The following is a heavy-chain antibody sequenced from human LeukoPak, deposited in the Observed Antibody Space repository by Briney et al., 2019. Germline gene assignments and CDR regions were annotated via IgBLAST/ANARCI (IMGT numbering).Heavy chain of an antibody. CDR2: ISYDGSNS. CDR1: GFIFSSYG. D-gene: IGHD5-24*01. CDR3: VRDGDAYNFDF. Sequence: GGSLRLSCAASGFIFSSYGMYWVRQAPGKGLEWLAVISYDGSNSYYADSVKGRFTISRDNARNTLSLHMISLRAEDTAVYFCVRDGDAYNFDFWGQGVLVTVSS. V-gene: IGHV3-33*01. J-gene: IGHJ4*02.